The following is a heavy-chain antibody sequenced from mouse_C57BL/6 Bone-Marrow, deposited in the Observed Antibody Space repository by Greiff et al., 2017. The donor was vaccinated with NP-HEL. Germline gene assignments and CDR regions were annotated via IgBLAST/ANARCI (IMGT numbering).Heavy chain of an antibody. CDR2: INPYNGGT. Sequence: EVQLQQSGPVLVKPGASVKMSCKASGYTFTDYYMNWVKQSHGKSLEWIGVINPYNGGTSYNQKFKGKATLTVDKSSSTAYMELNSLTSEVSAVYYCASDSNFFAYWGQGTLVTVSA. V-gene: IGHV1-19*01. D-gene: IGHD2-5*01. CDR1: GYTFTDYY. J-gene: IGHJ3*01. CDR3: ASDSNFFAY.